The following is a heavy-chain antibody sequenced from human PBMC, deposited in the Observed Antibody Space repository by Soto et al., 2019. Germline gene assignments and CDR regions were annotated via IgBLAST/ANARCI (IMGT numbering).Heavy chain of an antibody. Sequence: QVQLVQSGAEVKKPGSSVKVSCKASGGTFSSYAISWVRQAPGQGLEWMGGIIPIFGTANYAQKFQGRVTITADDSPSAAYMALSSLRSEDTAVYYCARGCDYDSSGYYYSWFGPWGQGTLVTVSS. J-gene: IGHJ5*02. CDR2: IIPIFGTA. D-gene: IGHD3-22*01. CDR3: ARGCDYDSSGYYYSWFGP. V-gene: IGHV1-69*12. CDR1: GGTFSSYA.